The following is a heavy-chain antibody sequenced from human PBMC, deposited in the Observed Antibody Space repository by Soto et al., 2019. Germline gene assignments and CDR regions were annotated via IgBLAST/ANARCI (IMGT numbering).Heavy chain of an antibody. CDR1: GFTFSSYA. V-gene: IGHV3-30-3*01. D-gene: IGHD6-19*01. CDR3: ARVKAVAGTSLFNYYYYYGMDV. J-gene: IGHJ6*02. CDR2: ISYDGSNK. Sequence: QVQLVESGGGVVQPGRSLRLSCAASGFTFSSYAMHWVRQAPGKGLEWVAVISYDGSNKYYADSVKGRFTISRDNSKNTLYLQMNSLRAEDTAVYYCARVKAVAGTSLFNYYYYYGMDVWAKGPRSPSP.